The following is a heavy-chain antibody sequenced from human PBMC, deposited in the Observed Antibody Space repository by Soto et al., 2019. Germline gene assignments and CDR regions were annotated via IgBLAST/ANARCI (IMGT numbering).Heavy chain of an antibody. CDR3: ATDSRNVGIGYFDS. CDR2: IVSGGST. CDR1: GFKVGSSY. J-gene: IGHJ4*02. V-gene: IGHV3-53*01. Sequence: EVKVIESGGDLIEPGGSLRLSCAASGFKVGSSYVTWVRQAPGEGLEWVSVIVSGGSTHYADSVTGRFTVSRDVSNNTVYLHMRSLRAEDTAVYFCATDSRNVGIGYFDSWGLGTLVTVSS. D-gene: IGHD1-26*01.